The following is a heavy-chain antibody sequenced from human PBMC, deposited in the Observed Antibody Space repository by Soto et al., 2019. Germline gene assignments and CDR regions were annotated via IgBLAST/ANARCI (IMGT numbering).Heavy chain of an antibody. CDR1: GFTFSSYG. V-gene: IGHV3-30*03. Sequence: GGSLRLSCAASGFTFSSYGMHWVRQAPGKGLEWVAVISYGGSNKYYADSVKGRFTISRDNSKNTLYLQMNTLRAEDTAVYYCAMSSYGYDILTGYNPYRYYFDYWGQGTLVTVSS. CDR2: ISYGGSNK. J-gene: IGHJ4*02. CDR3: AMSSYGYDILTGYNPYRYYFDY. D-gene: IGHD3-9*01.